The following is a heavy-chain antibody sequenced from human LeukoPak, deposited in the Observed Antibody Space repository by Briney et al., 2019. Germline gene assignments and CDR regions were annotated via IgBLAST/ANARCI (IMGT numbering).Heavy chain of an antibody. Sequence: GGSLRLSCAASGFTVSSNYMSWVRQAPGKGLEWVSVIYSGGSTYYAESVKGRFTISRDNAKSSLYLQMNSLRGEDTAVYYCARVGQFDSWGQGTLVTVSS. CDR2: IYSGGST. CDR1: GFTVSSNY. CDR3: ARVGQFDS. J-gene: IGHJ4*02. V-gene: IGHV3-53*01.